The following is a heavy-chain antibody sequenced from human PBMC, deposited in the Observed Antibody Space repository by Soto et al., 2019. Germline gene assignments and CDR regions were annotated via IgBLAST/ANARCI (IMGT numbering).Heavy chain of an antibody. Sequence: XGSLRLSXXXSGFTFSSYXXXXVXXXPGKXLEWVSXIGGSGGDTDNADSRKGQFTISRDNSKNTLYLQMNSLRAEDTAVXYCAXDNGDYDFWXGXXFGYWGQGTLVTVSS. CDR1: GFTFSSYX. J-gene: IGHJ4*02. V-gene: IGHV3-23*01. CDR2: IGGSGGDT. D-gene: IGHD3-3*01. CDR3: AXDNGDYDFWXGXXFGY.